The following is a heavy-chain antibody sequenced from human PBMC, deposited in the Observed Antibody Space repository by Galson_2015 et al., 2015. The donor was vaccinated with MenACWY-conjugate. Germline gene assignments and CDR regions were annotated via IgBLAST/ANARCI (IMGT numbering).Heavy chain of an antibody. CDR2: IYHSGST. CDR3: ARGNYYVSGTYYKSANFDY. V-gene: IGHV4-4*02. J-gene: IGHJ4*02. CDR1: GGSISIHYW. D-gene: IGHD3-10*01. Sequence: ETLSLTCAVSGGSISIHYWWTWVRQPPGKGLEWIGEIYHSGSTNYNPSLKSRLTVSVDKSKNQFSLKLSSVTAADTAVYYCARGNYYVSGTYYKSANFDYWGQGSLVTVSS.